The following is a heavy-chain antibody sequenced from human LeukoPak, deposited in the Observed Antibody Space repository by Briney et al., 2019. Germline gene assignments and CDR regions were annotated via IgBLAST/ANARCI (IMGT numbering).Heavy chain of an antibody. CDR1: GYTFTGYY. V-gene: IGHV1-2*02. CDR3: ARDSNDGVPLYYFDY. CDR2: INPNSGGT. D-gene: IGHD1-1*01. Sequence: ASVKVSCKASGYTFTGYYMHWVRQAPGQGLEWMGWINPNSGGTNYAQKFQGRVTMTRDTSISTACMELSRLRSDDTAVYYCARDSNDGVPLYYFDYWGQGTLVTVSS. J-gene: IGHJ4*02.